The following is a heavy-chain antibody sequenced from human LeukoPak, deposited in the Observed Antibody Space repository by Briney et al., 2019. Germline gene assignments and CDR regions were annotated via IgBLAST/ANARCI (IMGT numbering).Heavy chain of an antibody. D-gene: IGHD6-19*01. CDR3: ARSRYTSAWSDP. V-gene: IGHV1-2*02. CDR2: INPNNGGT. Sequence: ASVKVSCKASGYTFTGYYMHWVRQAPGQGLEWMGWINPNNGGTKYAQKFQGRVTMTRDTSISTAYMELSRLSSDDTAVYYCARSRYTSAWSDPWGQGTLVTVSS. CDR1: GYTFTGYY. J-gene: IGHJ5*02.